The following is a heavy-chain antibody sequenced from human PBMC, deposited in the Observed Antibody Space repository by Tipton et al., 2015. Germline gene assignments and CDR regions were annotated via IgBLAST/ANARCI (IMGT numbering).Heavy chain of an antibody. CDR2: ISFSDTT. J-gene: IGHJ6*02. Sequence: TLSLTCDVSGYSISSGYYWGWIRQPPGKGLEWIGYISFSDTTHYNPSLKSLITISLNTSKNQFSLKMSSVTAADTAVYFCARDLDHGMDVWGQWTTVTVS. V-gene: IGHV4-38-2*02. CDR1: GYSISSGYY. CDR3: ARDLDHGMDV.